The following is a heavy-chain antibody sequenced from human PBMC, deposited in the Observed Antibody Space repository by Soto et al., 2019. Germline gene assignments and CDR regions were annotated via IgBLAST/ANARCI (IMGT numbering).Heavy chain of an antibody. CDR2: IGRSGVTT. D-gene: IGHD6-19*01. CDR3: AKGLRSSGWSTGAVFDC. J-gene: IGHJ4*02. CDR1: GFTFSSYA. Sequence: PGGSLRLSCAASGFTFSSYAMTWVRQAPGKGLEWVSGIGRSGVTTYYADSVKGRFTISRDNYKNTLYVQLNSLRDEDTAVYYCAKGLRSSGWSTGAVFDCWGQGTLVTVSS. V-gene: IGHV3-23*01.